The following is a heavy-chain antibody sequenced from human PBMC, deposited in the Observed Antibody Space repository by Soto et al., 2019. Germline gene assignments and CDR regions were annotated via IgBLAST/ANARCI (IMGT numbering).Heavy chain of an antibody. CDR3: ARRNCISTSCYIDGPVGYYYGMDV. CDR2: IYYSGST. Sequence: QVQLQESGPGLVKPSQTLSLTCTVSGGSISSGGYYWSWIRQHQGKGLEWIGYIYYSGSTYYNPSLTSRVTISVDTSKNQFSLKLSSVTAADTAVYYCARRNCISTSCYIDGPVGYYYGMDVWGQGTTVTVSS. J-gene: IGHJ6*02. CDR1: GGSISSGGYY. D-gene: IGHD2-2*01. V-gene: IGHV4-31*03.